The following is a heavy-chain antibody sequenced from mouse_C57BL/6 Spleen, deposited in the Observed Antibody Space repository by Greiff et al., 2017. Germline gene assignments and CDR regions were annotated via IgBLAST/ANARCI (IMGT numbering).Heavy chain of an antibody. V-gene: IGHV1-15*01. J-gene: IGHJ2*01. Sequence: QVQLQQSGAELVRPGASVTLSCKASGYTFTDYEMHWVKQTPVHGLEWIGAIDPETGGTAYNQKFKGKAILTADKSSSTAYMELRSLTSEDSAVYYCTRWAYGSSYDFDDWGQGTTLTVSS. CDR1: GYTFTDYE. CDR3: TRWAYGSSYDFDD. D-gene: IGHD1-1*01. CDR2: IDPETGGT.